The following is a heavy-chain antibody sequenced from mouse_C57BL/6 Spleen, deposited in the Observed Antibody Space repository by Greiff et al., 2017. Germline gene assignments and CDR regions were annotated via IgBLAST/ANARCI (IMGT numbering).Heavy chain of an antibody. CDR3: ARHYDYDGWFAY. V-gene: IGHV1-9*01. Sequence: QVQLQQSGAELMKPGASVKLSCKATGYTFTGYWIEWVKQRPGHGLELIGETLPGSGSTNYNEKFKGKATFTADTSSNTAYMQLSSLTTEDSAIYYCARHYDYDGWFAYWGQGTLVTVSA. CDR1: GYTFTGYW. J-gene: IGHJ3*01. D-gene: IGHD2-4*01. CDR2: TLPGSGST.